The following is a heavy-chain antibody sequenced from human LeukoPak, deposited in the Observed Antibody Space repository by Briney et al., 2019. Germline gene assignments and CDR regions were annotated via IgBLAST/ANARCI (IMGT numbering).Heavy chain of an antibody. D-gene: IGHD2-15*01. CDR2: INHSGST. V-gene: IGHV4-34*01. Sequence: SETLSLTCAVYGGSFSGYYWSWIRQPPGKGLEWIGEINHSGSTNYNPSLKSRVTISVDTSKSQFSLKLSSVTAADTAVYYCARLLDGSGGSCYDYWGQGTLVTVSS. J-gene: IGHJ4*02. CDR3: ARLLDGSGGSCYDY. CDR1: GGSFSGYY.